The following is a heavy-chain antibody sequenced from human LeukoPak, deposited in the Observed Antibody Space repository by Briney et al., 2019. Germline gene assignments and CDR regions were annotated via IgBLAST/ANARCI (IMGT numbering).Heavy chain of an antibody. Sequence: GGSLRLSCAASGFSFSNYWFHWVRQAPGEGLVWVSRTNEHGTIINYADSVKGRFTISRDNAKNTLYLQMNSLRTEDSAVYYCARDTDTVTTILDYWGQGTLVTVSS. CDR3: ARDTDTVTTILDY. D-gene: IGHD4-17*01. J-gene: IGHJ4*02. V-gene: IGHV3-74*01. CDR2: TNEHGTII. CDR1: GFSFSNYW.